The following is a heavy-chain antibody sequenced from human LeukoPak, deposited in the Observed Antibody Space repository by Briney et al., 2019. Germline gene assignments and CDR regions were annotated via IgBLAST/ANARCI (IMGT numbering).Heavy chain of an antibody. CDR3: ARDSQRYFDWLLYRNYYYYYMDV. V-gene: IGHV1-2*02. D-gene: IGHD3-9*01. CDR1: GYTFTGYY. CDR2: INPNSGGT. Sequence: AASVKVSCKASGYTFTGYYMHWVRQAPGQGLEWMGWINPNSGGTNYAQKFQGRVTMTRDTSISTAYMELSRLRSDDTAVYYCARDSQRYFDWLLYRNYYYYYMDVWGKGTTVTISS. J-gene: IGHJ6*03.